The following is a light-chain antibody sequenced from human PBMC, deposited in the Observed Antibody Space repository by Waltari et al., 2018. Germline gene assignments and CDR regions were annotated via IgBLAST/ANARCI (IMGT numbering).Light chain of an antibody. CDR3: QHYLRLPVT. Sequence: EIVFTQSPGTLSLSLGERATVSCRASQRVSRALAWYQQKPGRAPRLLIYGASTRATGIPDRCSGSGSGTDFSLTISRLEPDDVAVYYCQHYLRLPVTFGQGTTVEI. CDR2: GAS. CDR1: QRVSRA. V-gene: IGKV3-20*01. J-gene: IGKJ1*01.